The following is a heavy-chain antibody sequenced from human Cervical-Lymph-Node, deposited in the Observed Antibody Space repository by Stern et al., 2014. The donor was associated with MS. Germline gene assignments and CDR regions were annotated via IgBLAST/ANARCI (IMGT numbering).Heavy chain of an antibody. CDR1: GFKFSDFY. V-gene: IGHV3-11*01. CDR3: VRGRYMEWFFFDH. J-gene: IGHJ4*02. Sequence: VQLVQSGGGLVKPGGSLRLSCAASGFKFSDFYLSWIRQAPGKGLEWISYISSAGSTIYDADSVKGRFTISRNNAKNEVSLQMNSLRVDDTAVYYCVRGRYMEWFFFDHWGQGALVTVSS. D-gene: IGHD3-3*01. CDR2: ISSAGSTI.